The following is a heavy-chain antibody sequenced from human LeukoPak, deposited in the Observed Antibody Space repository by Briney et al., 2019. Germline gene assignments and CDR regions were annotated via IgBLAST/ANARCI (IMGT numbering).Heavy chain of an antibody. CDR3: ARGTAMVRGVIAFFDY. D-gene: IGHD3-10*01. CDR2: ISSSSSYI. Sequence: GGSLRLSCAASGFTFSSYSMNWVRQAPEKGLEWVSSISSSSSYIYYADSVKGRFTISRDNAKNSLYLQMNSLRAEDTAVYYCARGTAMVRGVIAFFDYWGQGTLVTVSS. J-gene: IGHJ4*02. CDR1: GFTFSSYS. V-gene: IGHV3-21*01.